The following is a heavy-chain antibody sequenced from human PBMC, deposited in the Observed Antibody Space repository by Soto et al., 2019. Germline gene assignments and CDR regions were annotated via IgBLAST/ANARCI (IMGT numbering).Heavy chain of an antibody. J-gene: IGHJ5*02. V-gene: IGHV4-59*01. CDR2: IHYSGST. D-gene: IGHD2-8*01. CDR1: GASISNYY. Sequence: SETLSLTCSVSGASISNYYWSWIRQPPGKGLEWIGYIHYSGSTNYNPSLKSRVTISVDTSKHHFSLKLNSVTAADTAVYYCAREVHVGRMVSGLWFDPWGQGTLVTVSS. CDR3: AREVHVGRMVSGLWFDP.